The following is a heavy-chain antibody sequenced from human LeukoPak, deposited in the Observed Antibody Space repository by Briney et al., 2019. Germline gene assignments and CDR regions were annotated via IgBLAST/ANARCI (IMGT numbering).Heavy chain of an antibody. CDR3: ARDRPGYTSSWYSPFDY. J-gene: IGHJ4*02. CDR1: GFTFRSFA. D-gene: IGHD6-13*01. V-gene: IGHV3-23*01. CDR2: TSDSGIST. Sequence: GGSLRLSCAASGFTFRSFAMSWVRQAPGKGLEWVSATSDSGISTYFADSVKGRFTISRDNAKNSLYLQMNRLRADDTAVYYCARDRPGYTSSWYSPFDYWGQGTLVTVSS.